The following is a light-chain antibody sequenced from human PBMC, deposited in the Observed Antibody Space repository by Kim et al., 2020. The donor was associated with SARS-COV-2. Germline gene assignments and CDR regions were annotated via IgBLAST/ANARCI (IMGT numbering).Light chain of an antibody. V-gene: IGLV3-21*04. J-gene: IGLJ1*01. CDR3: QVWDSSSDHPEV. Sequence: PGKTARITCGGNNIGSKSVHWYQQKPGQAPVLVIYYDSDRPSGIPERFSGSNSGNTATLTISRDEAGDEADYYCQVWDSSSDHPEVFGTGTQLTVL. CDR2: YDS. CDR1: NIGSKS.